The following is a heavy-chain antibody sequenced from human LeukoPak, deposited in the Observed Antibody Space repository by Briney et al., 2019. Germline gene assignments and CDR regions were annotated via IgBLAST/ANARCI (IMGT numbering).Heavy chain of an antibody. V-gene: IGHV3-74*01. CDR2: IKSDGST. J-gene: IGHJ1*01. Sequence: PGGSVTLSCAASGFTFSSFWMHWVRQAPGKGLVWVSRIKSDGSTNYADSVKGRFTISRDNAKNTVSLQMNSLRVEDTGVYYCARAPSEIGGYYPEYFRHWGQGNLVTVSS. CDR3: ARAPSEIGGYYPEYFRH. D-gene: IGHD3-22*01. CDR1: GFTFSSFW.